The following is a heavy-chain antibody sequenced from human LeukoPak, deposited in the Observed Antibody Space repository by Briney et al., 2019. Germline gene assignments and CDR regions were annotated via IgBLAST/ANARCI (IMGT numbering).Heavy chain of an antibody. CDR1: GGSFSGYY. J-gene: IGHJ6*03. CDR3: ARAAAARDPPAYYYYYYMDV. V-gene: IGHV4-34*01. D-gene: IGHD6-13*01. Sequence: SETLSLTCAVYGGSFSGYYWSWIRQPPGKGLEWIGEINHSGSTNYNPSLKSRVTVSVDTSKNQFSLKLSSVTAADTAVYYCARAAAARDPPAYYYYYYMDVWGKGTTVTVSS. CDR2: INHSGST.